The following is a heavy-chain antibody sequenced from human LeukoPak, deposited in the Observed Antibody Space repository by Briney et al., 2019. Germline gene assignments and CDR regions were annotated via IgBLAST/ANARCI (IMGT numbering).Heavy chain of an antibody. V-gene: IGHV4-34*01. J-gene: IGHJ3*02. CDR3: ARGLGGYFDWLQPRAFDI. D-gene: IGHD3-9*01. Sequence: PGGSLRLSCAASGFTFSSYSMNWVRQAPGKGLEWIGEINHSGSTNYNPSLKSRVTISVDTSKNQFSLKLSSVTAADTAVYYCARGLGGYFDWLQPRAFDIWGQGTMVTVSS. CDR1: GFTFSSYS. CDR2: INHSGST.